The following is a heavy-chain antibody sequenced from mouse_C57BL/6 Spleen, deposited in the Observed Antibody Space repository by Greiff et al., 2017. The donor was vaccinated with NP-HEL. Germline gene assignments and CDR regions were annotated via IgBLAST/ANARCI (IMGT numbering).Heavy chain of an antibody. CDR3: AREGIYYGNSLDY. J-gene: IGHJ2*01. D-gene: IGHD2-1*01. CDR2: INPNNGGT. CDR1: GYTFTDYY. Sequence: EVQLQQSGPELVKPGASVKISCKASGYTFTDYYMNWVKQSHGKSLEWIGDINPNNGGTSYNQKFKGKATLTVDKSSSTAYMELRSLTSEDSAVYYCAREGIYYGNSLDYWGQGTTLTVSS. V-gene: IGHV1-26*01.